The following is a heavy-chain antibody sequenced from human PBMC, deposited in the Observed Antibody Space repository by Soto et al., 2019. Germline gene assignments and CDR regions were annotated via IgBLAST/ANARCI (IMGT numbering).Heavy chain of an antibody. Sequence: QVQLVQSGAEVKKPGSSVKVSCKASGGTFSSYAISWVRQAPGQGLEWMGGIIPIFGTANYAQKFQGRVTITADESTSTAYMELSSLLFEDTAVYYCARDRRSIVGATYYFDYWGQGTLGTVSS. CDR2: IIPIFGTA. V-gene: IGHV1-69*12. D-gene: IGHD1-26*01. CDR1: GGTFSSYA. CDR3: ARDRRSIVGATYYFDY. J-gene: IGHJ4*02.